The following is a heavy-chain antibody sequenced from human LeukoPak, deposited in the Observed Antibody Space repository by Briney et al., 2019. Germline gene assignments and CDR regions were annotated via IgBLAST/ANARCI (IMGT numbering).Heavy chain of an antibody. Sequence: VASVTVSCKASGYTFTGYYMHWVRQAPGQGLEWMGWINPNSGGTNYAQKFQGRATMTRDTSISTAYMELSRLRSDDTAVYYCARATVGPPPRGGYYFDYWGRGTLVTVSS. V-gene: IGHV1-2*02. CDR1: GYTFTGYY. J-gene: IGHJ4*02. D-gene: IGHD3-10*01. CDR2: INPNSGGT. CDR3: ARATVGPPPRGGYYFDY.